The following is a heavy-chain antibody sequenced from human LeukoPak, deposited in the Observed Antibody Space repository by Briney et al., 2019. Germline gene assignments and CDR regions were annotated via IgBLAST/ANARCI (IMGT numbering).Heavy chain of an antibody. D-gene: IGHD2-2*01. J-gene: IGHJ4*02. CDR1: GFTFSSYG. CDR2: IRYDGSNK. CDR3: ARERGVCSSTSCYAGKDY. V-gene: IGHV3-30*02. Sequence: GGSLRLSCAASGFTFSSYGMHWVRQAPGKGLEWVAFIRYDGSNKYYADSVKGRFTISRDNSKNTLYLQMNSLRAEDTAVYYCARERGVCSSTSCYAGKDYWGQGTLVTVSS.